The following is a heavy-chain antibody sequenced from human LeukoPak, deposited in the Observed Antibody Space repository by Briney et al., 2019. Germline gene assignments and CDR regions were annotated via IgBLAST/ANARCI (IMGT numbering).Heavy chain of an antibody. V-gene: IGHV1-18*01. D-gene: IGHD5-18*01. CDR2: ISAYNGNT. CDR1: GYTFTSYG. J-gene: IGHJ4*02. CDR3: ASVDTAMVSPPFDY. Sequence: ASVKVSCKASGYTFTSYGISWVRQASGQGLEWMGWISAYNGNTNYAQKLQGRVTMTTDKSTSTAYMELSSLRSEDTAVYYCASVDTAMVSPPFDYWGQGTLVTVSS.